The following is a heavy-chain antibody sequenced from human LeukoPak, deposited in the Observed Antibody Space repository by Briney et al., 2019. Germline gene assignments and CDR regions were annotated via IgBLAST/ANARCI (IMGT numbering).Heavy chain of an antibody. CDR3: AREDSGPLGY. CDR1: GFTFSSYA. J-gene: IGHJ4*02. Sequence: GGSLRLSCAASGFTFSSYAMHWVRQAPGKGLEWVAVISYDGSNKYYADSVKGRFTISRDNSKNTLYLQMNSLRAEDTAVYYCAREDSGPLGYWGQGTLVTVSS. D-gene: IGHD5-12*01. V-gene: IGHV3-30-3*01. CDR2: ISYDGSNK.